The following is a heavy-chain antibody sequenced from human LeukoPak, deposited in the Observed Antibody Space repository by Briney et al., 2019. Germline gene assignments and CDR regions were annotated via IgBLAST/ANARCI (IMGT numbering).Heavy chain of an antibody. J-gene: IGHJ4*02. Sequence: PGGSLRLSCAASGFTFDDYAMHWVRQAPGKGLEWVSGISWNSGSIGYADSVKGRFTISRDNAKNSLYLQMNSLRAEDTALYYCAKVTGYSYGGAFDYWGQGTLVTVSS. CDR3: AKVTGYSYGGAFDY. D-gene: IGHD5-18*01. V-gene: IGHV3-9*01. CDR2: ISWNSGSI. CDR1: GFTFDDYA.